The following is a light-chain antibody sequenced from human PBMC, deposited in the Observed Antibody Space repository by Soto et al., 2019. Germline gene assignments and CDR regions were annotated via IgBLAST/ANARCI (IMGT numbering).Light chain of an antibody. CDR2: DAS. CDR1: QDISNY. Sequence: DIPMTQSPSSLSASVGDRVTITCQASQDISNYLNWYQQKPGKAPKLLIYDASNLETGVPSRFSGSGSGTDFTVTISSRQPEDIATYYFQQYDNLPGLTFGGGTKVEIK. CDR3: QQYDNLPGLT. J-gene: IGKJ4*01. V-gene: IGKV1-33*01.